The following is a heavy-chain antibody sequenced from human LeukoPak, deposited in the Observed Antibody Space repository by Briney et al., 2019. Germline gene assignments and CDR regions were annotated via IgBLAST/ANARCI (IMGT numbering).Heavy chain of an antibody. V-gene: IGHV3-23*01. Sequence: PGGTLRLSCAASGFTSSTNGMSWVRQAPGKGLEWVSGISGSGGSTYYADSVKGRFTISGDNSKNTLYLQMNSLRAEDTAVYYCAKVDNWKYGHHDFWGQGTLVTVSS. CDR1: GFTSSTNG. D-gene: IGHD1-1*01. J-gene: IGHJ4*02. CDR2: ISGSGGST. CDR3: AKVDNWKYGHHDF.